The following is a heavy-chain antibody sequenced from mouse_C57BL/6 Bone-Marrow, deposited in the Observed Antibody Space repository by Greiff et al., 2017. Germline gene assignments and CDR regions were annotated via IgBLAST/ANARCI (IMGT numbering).Heavy chain of an antibody. V-gene: IGHV1-64*01. J-gene: IGHJ2*01. CDR3: ARPPHYYGSSSSYYFDY. D-gene: IGHD1-1*01. CDR2: IHPNSGST. CDR1: GYTFTSYW. Sequence: QVQLQQPGAELVKPGASVKLSCKASGYTFTSYWMHWVKQRPGQGLEWIGMIHPNSGSTNYNEKFKSKATLTVDKSSSTAYTQLSSLTSEDSAVYYCARPPHYYGSSSSYYFDYWGQGTTLTVSS.